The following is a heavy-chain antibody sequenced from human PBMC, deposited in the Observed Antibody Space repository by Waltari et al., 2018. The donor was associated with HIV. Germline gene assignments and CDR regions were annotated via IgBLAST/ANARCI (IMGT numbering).Heavy chain of an antibody. CDR3: ARGIAVAVDY. CDR2: IYTSGST. D-gene: IGHD6-19*01. Sequence: QVQLQESGPGLVKPSQTLSLTCTVSGGSISSGSYYWSWIRQPAGKGLEWIGRIYTSGSTNYNPSLKSRVTISVDTSKNQFYLKLSSVTAADTAVYYCARGIAVAVDYWGQGTLVTVSS. J-gene: IGHJ4*02. CDR1: GGSISSGSYY. V-gene: IGHV4-61*02.